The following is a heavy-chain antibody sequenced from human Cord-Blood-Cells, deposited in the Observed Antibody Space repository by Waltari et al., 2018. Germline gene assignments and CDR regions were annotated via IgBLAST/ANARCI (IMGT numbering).Heavy chain of an antibody. CDR1: GYTFTSYD. CDR3: ARASSFDY. Sequence: QVQLVQSGAEVKKPGASAKVSCKASGYTFTSYDINWVRQATGQGLEWMGGVSPNTGHTGYAHKCKAGVTMTRNTSTVTAYLGLSSLGSEDTSRYYCARASSFDYWGQGSLVTVSS. CDR2: VSPNTGHT. D-gene: IGHD6-6*01. J-gene: IGHJ4*02. V-gene: IGHV1-8*01.